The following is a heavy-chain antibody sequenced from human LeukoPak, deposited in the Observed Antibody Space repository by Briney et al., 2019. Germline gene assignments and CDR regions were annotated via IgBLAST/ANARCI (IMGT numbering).Heavy chain of an antibody. D-gene: IGHD3-10*01. Sequence: GGSLRLPCAASGFTFSDYSMNWVRQAPGKGLEWVASISSSSPYIYYTDSVKGRFTISRDNAKNSLYLQMNSLRAEDTAVYYCAPLRGGLMDVWGKGTTVTISS. V-gene: IGHV3-21*04. J-gene: IGHJ6*03. CDR1: GFTFSDYS. CDR2: ISSSSPYI. CDR3: APLRGGLMDV.